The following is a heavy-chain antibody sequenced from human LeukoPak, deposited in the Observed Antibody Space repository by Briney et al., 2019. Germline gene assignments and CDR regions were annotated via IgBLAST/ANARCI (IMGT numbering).Heavy chain of an antibody. D-gene: IGHD3-9*01. Sequence: MSSETLSLTCAVYGGSFSGYYWSWIRQPPGKGLEWIGEINHSGSTNYNPSLKSRVTISVDTSKNQFSLKLSSVTAADTAVYYCARGISTGYHFYYYYYVDVWGKGTTVTVSS. J-gene: IGHJ6*03. CDR1: GGSFSGYY. CDR2: INHSGST. CDR3: ARGISTGYHFYYYYYVDV. V-gene: IGHV4-34*01.